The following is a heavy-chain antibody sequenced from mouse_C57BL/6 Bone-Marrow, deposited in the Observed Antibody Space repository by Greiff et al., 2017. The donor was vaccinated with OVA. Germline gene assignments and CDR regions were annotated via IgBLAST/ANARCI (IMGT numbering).Heavy chain of an antibody. V-gene: IGHV5-15*01. Sequence: EVKLMESGGGLVQPGGSLKLSCAASGFTFSDYGMAWVRQAPRKGPEWVAFISNLAYSIYYADTVTGRFTISRENAKNTLYLEMSSLRSEDTAMYYCARQGYDGYYVLSYWYFDVWGTGTTVTVSS. CDR1: GFTFSDYG. J-gene: IGHJ1*03. CDR3: ARQGYDGYYVLSYWYFDV. CDR2: ISNLAYSI. D-gene: IGHD2-3*01.